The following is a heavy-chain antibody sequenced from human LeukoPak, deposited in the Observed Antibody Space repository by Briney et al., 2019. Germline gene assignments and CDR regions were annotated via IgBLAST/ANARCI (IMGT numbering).Heavy chain of an antibody. CDR2: INHSGST. CDR3: ARDGIGYFDY. D-gene: IGHD1-14*01. J-gene: IGHJ4*02. Sequence: SETLSLTCAVYGGSFSGYYWSWIRQPPGKGLEWIGEINHSGSTNYNPSLKSRVTISEDTSKNQFSLKLSSVTAADTAVYYCARDGIGYFDYWGQGTLVTVSS. V-gene: IGHV4-34*01. CDR1: GGSFSGYY.